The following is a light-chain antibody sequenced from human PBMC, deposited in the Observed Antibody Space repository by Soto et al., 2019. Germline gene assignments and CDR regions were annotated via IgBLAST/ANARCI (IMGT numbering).Light chain of an antibody. V-gene: IGKV2-28*01. CDR3: LQALQTPIT. CDR1: QSLLHSNGYNY. J-gene: IGKJ5*01. Sequence: DIVMTQSPLSLPVTPGEPASISCRSSQSLLHSNGYNYLDWYLQKPGQSPQLLIYLGSNRASGVPDRFSGSGSGTDFTLKISRVEAEDVGVYYCLQALQTPITVGQGTRREI. CDR2: LGS.